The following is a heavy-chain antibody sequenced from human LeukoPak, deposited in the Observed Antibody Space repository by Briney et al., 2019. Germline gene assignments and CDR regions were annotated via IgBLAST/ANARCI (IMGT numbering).Heavy chain of an antibody. CDR1: GGSIISYY. CDR2: IYTSGST. CDR3: AGLYYYGSGSSFDY. J-gene: IGHJ4*02. V-gene: IGHV4-4*07. D-gene: IGHD3-10*01. Sequence: SETLSLTCTVSGGSIISYYWSWIRQPAGKGLEWIGRIYTSGSTNYNPSLKSRVTMSVDTSKNQFSLKLSSVTAADTAVYYCAGLYYYGSGSSFDYWGQGTLVTVSS.